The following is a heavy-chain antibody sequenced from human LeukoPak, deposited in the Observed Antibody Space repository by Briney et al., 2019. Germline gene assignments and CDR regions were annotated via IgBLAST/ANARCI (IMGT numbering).Heavy chain of an antibody. Sequence: SETLSLTCTVPGGSISSGSYYWSWIRQPAGKGLEWIGRIYTSGSTNYNPSLKSRVTISVDTSKNQFSLKLSSVTAADTAVYYCARVTRAVAGTDYWGQGTLVTVSS. CDR3: ARVTRAVAGTDY. J-gene: IGHJ4*02. CDR2: IYTSGST. CDR1: GGSISSGSYY. D-gene: IGHD6-19*01. V-gene: IGHV4-61*02.